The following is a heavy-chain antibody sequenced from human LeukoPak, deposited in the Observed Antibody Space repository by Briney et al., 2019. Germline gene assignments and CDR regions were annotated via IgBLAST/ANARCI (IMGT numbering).Heavy chain of an antibody. J-gene: IGHJ4*02. CDR2: ISSSSSYI. CDR3: ARVYGYSSGWYPY. V-gene: IGHV3-21*01. D-gene: IGHD6-19*01. Sequence: GGSLILSCAASGFTFSSYSMNWVRQAPGKGLEWVSSISSSSSYIYYADSVKGRFTISRDNAKNSLYLQMNSLRAEDTAVYYCARVYGYSSGWYPYWGQGTLVTVSS. CDR1: GFTFSSYS.